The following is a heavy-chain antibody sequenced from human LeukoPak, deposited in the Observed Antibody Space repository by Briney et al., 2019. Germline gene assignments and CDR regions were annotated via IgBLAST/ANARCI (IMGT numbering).Heavy chain of an antibody. J-gene: IGHJ1*01. V-gene: IGHV3-23*01. CDR2: ISGSGGST. D-gene: IGHD6-19*01. CDR3: AKNSGSGWYEVEYFQH. Sequence: GGSLRLSCAASGFTFSSYAMSWVRQAPGKGLEWVSAISGSGGSTYYADSVKGRFTISRDNSKNTLYLQMNSLRAEDTAVYYCAKNSGSGWYEVEYFQHWRQGTLVTVSS. CDR1: GFTFSSYA.